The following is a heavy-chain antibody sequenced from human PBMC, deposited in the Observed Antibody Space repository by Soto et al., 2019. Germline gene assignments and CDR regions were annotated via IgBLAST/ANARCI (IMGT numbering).Heavy chain of an antibody. D-gene: IGHD4-17*01. CDR1: GYTFTSYY. CDR2: IYPSGGRT. Sequence: ASVKVSCKASGYTFTSYYMHWVRQAAGQRLEWMGIIYPSGGRTSYAQKFQGRVTMTRDTSTSTVYMELSSLRSEDTAGYYCARRDYGDYGSFDPWGQGTLVTVSS. CDR3: ARRDYGDYGSFDP. J-gene: IGHJ5*02. V-gene: IGHV1-46*01.